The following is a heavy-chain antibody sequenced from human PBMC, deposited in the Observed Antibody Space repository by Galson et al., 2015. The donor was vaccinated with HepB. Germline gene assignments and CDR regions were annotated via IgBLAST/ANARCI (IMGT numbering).Heavy chain of an antibody. D-gene: IGHD3-10*01. CDR2: INQDGSSK. Sequence: SLRLSWAASGFTFSSYWMNWVRQAPGKGLEWVAHINQDGSSKYYVDSVKGRFTISRDNAKDSVFLQLDSLRAEDTAVYFCARRVSLVRGIITKPDYYYGMDVWGQGTTVTVAS. CDR1: GFTFSSYW. CDR3: ARRVSLVRGIITKPDYYYGMDV. V-gene: IGHV3-7*03. J-gene: IGHJ6*02.